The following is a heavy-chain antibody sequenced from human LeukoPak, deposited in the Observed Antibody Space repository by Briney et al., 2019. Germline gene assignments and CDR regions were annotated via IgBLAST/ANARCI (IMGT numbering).Heavy chain of an antibody. CDR2: IYTSGST. J-gene: IGHJ5*02. V-gene: IGHV4-61*02. Sequence: SETLSLTCTVSGGSISSGSYYWSWIRQPAGKGLEWIGRIYTSGSTNYNPSLKSRVTISVDTSKNQFSLKLSSVTAADTAVYYCARRYSSGWRRGGWFDPWGQGTLVTVSS. D-gene: IGHD6-19*01. CDR1: GGSISSGSYY. CDR3: ARRYSSGWRRGGWFDP.